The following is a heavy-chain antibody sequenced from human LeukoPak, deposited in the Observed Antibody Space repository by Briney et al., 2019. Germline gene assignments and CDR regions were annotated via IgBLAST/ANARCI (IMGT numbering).Heavy chain of an antibody. CDR1: GGSFSGYY. D-gene: IGHD3-10*01. CDR2: INHSGST. J-gene: IGHJ6*03. V-gene: IGHV4-34*01. Sequence: SETLSLTCAVYGGSFSGYYWSWIRQPPGKGLEWIGEINHSGSTNYNPSLKSRVTISVDTSKNQFSLKLSSVTAADTAVYYCAASMVRGVIKRRNYYYYMDVWGKGTTVTISS. CDR3: AASMVRGVIKRRNYYYYMDV.